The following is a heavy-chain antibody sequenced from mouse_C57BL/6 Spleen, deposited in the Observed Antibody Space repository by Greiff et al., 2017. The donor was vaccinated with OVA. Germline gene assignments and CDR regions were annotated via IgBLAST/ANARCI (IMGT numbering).Heavy chain of an antibody. CDR1: GYTFTSYG. CDR2: IYPRSGNT. V-gene: IGHV1-81*01. D-gene: IGHD4-1*01. CDR3: ARLGRYAMDY. Sequence: QVQLQQSGAELARPGASVKLSCKASGYTFTSYGISWVKQRTGQGLEWIGEIYPRSGNTYYNEKFKDKATLTVDKSSSTAYMQLSSLTSEDSAVYYCARLGRYAMDYWGQGTSVTVSS. J-gene: IGHJ4*01.